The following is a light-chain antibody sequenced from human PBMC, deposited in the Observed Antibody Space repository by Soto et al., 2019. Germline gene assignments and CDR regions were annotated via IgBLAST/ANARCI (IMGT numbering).Light chain of an antibody. CDR2: GAS. J-gene: IGKJ1*01. Sequence: EIVLTQSPGTLSLSPGERATLSCRASQSISSNLGWYQQKPGQAPRLLIYGASTRATGIPARFSGSGSGTEFTLTISSLQSEDFAVYHCQQYNSWPHTFGQGTKVEIK. V-gene: IGKV3-15*01. CDR3: QQYNSWPHT. CDR1: QSISSN.